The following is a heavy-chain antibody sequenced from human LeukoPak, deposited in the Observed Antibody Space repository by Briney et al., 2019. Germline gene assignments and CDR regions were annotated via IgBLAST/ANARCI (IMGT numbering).Heavy chain of an antibody. D-gene: IGHD3-10*01. Sequence: SETLSLTCTVSGGSISSGGYYWSWIRQHPGKGLEWIGYIYYSGSTYYNPSLKSRVTISVDTSKNQFSLELSSVTAADTAVYYCARGVTMVRGVNTPDAFDIWGLGTMVTVSS. CDR2: IYYSGST. J-gene: IGHJ3*02. CDR3: ARGVTMVRGVNTPDAFDI. CDR1: GGSISSGGYY. V-gene: IGHV4-31*03.